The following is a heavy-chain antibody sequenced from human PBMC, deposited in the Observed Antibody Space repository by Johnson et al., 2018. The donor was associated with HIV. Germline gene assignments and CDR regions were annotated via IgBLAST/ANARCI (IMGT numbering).Heavy chain of an antibody. J-gene: IGHJ3*02. CDR1: GFTFSSYA. D-gene: IGHD6-13*01. V-gene: IGHV3-30-3*01. CDR2: ISYDGSNK. Sequence: VQVLESGGGVVQPGRSLRLSCAASGFTFSSYAMHWVRQAPGKGLEWVAVISYDGSNKYCADSVKGRFTISRDNSKNTLYLQMDSLRAEDTAVYYCARDFYLLSSSWYSAFDIWGQGTMVTVSS. CDR3: ARDFYLLSSSWYSAFDI.